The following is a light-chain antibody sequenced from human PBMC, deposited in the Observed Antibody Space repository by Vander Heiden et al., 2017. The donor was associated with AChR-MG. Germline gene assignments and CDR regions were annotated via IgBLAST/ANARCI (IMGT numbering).Light chain of an antibody. J-gene: IGKJ3*01. CDR3: QQRHNWPPFT. CDR2: DAS. Sequence: VAFTQSPATLSFSPGERAILPCRARQSVSSYLAWYQQRPGQAPRLLIYDASNRATGVPARFSGSGSGTDFTLTISSLEPEDFAVYYCQQRHNWPPFTFGPGTKVDIK. CDR1: QSVSSY. V-gene: IGKV3-11*01.